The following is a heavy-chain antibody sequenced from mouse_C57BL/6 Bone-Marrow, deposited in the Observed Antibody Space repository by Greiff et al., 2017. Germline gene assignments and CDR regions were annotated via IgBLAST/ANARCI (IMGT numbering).Heavy chain of an antibody. J-gene: IGHJ4*01. CDR1: GFTFSDAW. V-gene: IGHV6-6*01. CDR3: TTVVAHYAMDY. Sequence: EVKLVESGGGLVQPGGSMKLSCAASGFTFSDAWMDWVRQSPEKGLEWVAEIRNKANNHATYYAESVKGRFTISRDNSKSSVYLQMNSLRAEDTGIYYCTTVVAHYAMDYWGQGTSVTVAS. CDR2: IRNKANNHAT. D-gene: IGHD1-1*01.